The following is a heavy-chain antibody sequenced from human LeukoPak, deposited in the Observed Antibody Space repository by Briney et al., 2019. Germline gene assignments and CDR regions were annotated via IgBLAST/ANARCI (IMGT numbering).Heavy chain of an antibody. CDR3: AKDPPRDSSSWYVDY. Sequence: GGSLRLSCAASGFTFSSYAMSWVCQAPGKGLECVSAISGSGGSTYYADSVKGRFTISRDNSKNTLYLQMNSLRAEDTAVYYCAKDPPRDSSSWYVDYWGQGTLVTVSS. D-gene: IGHD6-13*01. CDR1: GFTFSSYA. J-gene: IGHJ4*02. V-gene: IGHV3-23*01. CDR2: ISGSGGST.